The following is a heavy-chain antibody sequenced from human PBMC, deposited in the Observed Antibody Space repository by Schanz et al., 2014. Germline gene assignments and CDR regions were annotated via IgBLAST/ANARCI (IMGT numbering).Heavy chain of an antibody. Sequence: QVQLVQSGAEVKKPGASVKVSCKASGYTFTSYYMHWVRQAPGQGPEWMGWISAFDDKTDYAQNFQGRLIMTTDTSATTGYMELRGLRSDDTAVYFCARETTIITGGAFDVWGQGTMVTVSS. D-gene: IGHD3-9*01. V-gene: IGHV1-18*04. J-gene: IGHJ3*01. CDR1: GYTFTSYY. CDR3: ARETTIITGGAFDV. CDR2: ISAFDDKT.